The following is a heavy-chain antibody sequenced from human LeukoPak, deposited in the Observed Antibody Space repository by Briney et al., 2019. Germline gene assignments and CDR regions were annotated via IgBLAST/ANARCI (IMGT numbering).Heavy chain of an antibody. V-gene: IGHV1-8*01. J-gene: IGHJ4*02. CDR2: MNPNSGNT. D-gene: IGHD6-13*01. CDR1: GYTFTNYD. CDR3: ARGLRREQQLLRAFDY. Sequence: GASVRVSCKASGYTFTNYDINWVRNASGQGLEWMGWMNPNSGNTGSAQKFQGRVTMTSNTSISTAYMELSSLRSEDTAVYYCARGLRREQQLLRAFDYWGQGTPVTVSS.